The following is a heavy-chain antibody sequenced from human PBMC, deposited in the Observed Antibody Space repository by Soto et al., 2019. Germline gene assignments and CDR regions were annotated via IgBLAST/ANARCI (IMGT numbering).Heavy chain of an antibody. D-gene: IGHD2-15*01. Sequence: QVQLVQSGAEVKKPGSSVKVSCKASGGTFSSYAISWVRQAPGQGLEWMGGIIPIFGTANYAQKFQGRVTITADQTTSTAYMELGSLRSEDTAVYYCASSYVGYCSGGSCYPPVDYWGQGTLVTVSS. V-gene: IGHV1-69*12. CDR2: IIPIFGTA. J-gene: IGHJ4*02. CDR3: ASSYVGYCSGGSCYPPVDY. CDR1: GGTFSSYA.